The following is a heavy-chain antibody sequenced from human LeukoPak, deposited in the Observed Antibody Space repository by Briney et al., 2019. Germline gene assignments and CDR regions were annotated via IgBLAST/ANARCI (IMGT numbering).Heavy chain of an antibody. J-gene: IGHJ4*02. D-gene: IGHD3-9*01. V-gene: IGHV4-4*07. CDR3: ARDFTYYDILTGYYRSYYFDY. Sequence: SETLSLTCTVSGGSISSYYWSWIRQPAGKGLEWIGRIYTSGSTNYNPSLKGRVTMSVDTSKNQFSLKLSSVTAADTAVYYCARDFTYYDILTGYYRSYYFDYWGQGTLVTVSS. CDR2: IYTSGST. CDR1: GGSISSYY.